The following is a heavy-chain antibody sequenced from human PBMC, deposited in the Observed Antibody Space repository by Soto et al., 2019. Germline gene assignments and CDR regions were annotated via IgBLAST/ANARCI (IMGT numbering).Heavy chain of an antibody. CDR3: AKDVGQQLVLNYGMDV. CDR2: VSYDGNHK. J-gene: IGHJ6*02. V-gene: IGHV3-30*18. Sequence: QVQLVEAGGGVIQPGTSLSLSCGSSGFTFRSFGMYWVRQAPGKGLEWVAVVSYDGNHKYYADSVKGRFTVSRDNAKNXRYLQMNSRRGEDTAVYYCAKDVGQQLVLNYGMDVWGQGTTVTVSS. CDR1: GFTFRSFG. D-gene: IGHD6-13*01.